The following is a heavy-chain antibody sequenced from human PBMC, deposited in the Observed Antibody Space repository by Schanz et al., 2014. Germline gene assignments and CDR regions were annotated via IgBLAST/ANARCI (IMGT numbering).Heavy chain of an antibody. CDR2: ISDSGDTA. Sequence: EVQLLESGGGLVQPGGSLRLSCAASGFTFSSYAMSWVRQAPGKGLEWVSLISDSGDTAYYADSVKGRLTISRDDAKKSMYLQMNNLRAEDTAVYYCARKMKLGVYGGKGHDSLDIWGQGTMVTVSS. V-gene: IGHV3-23*01. J-gene: IGHJ3*02. CDR1: GFTFSSYA. D-gene: IGHD4-17*01. CDR3: ARKMKLGVYGGKGHDSLDI.